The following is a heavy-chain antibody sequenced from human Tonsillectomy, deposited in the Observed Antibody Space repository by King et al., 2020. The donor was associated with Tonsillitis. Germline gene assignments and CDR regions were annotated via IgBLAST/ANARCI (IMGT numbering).Heavy chain of an antibody. CDR2: IYPGDSDT. Sequence: VQLVESGAEVKKPGESLKISCKGSGYSFTSYWIGWGRQMPGKGLEWMGIIYPGDSDTRYSPSFQGQVTISADKSISTAYLQGSSLKASDTAMYYCARSRGSSWANFDYWGQGTLVTVSS. J-gene: IGHJ4*02. CDR1: GYSFTSYW. V-gene: IGHV5-51*01. D-gene: IGHD6-13*01. CDR3: ARSRGSSWANFDY.